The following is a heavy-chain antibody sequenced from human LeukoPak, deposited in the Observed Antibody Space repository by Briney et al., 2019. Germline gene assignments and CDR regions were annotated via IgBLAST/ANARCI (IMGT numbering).Heavy chain of an antibody. CDR3: ARGANRGSYFDY. D-gene: IGHD7-27*01. CDR1: GFTFSSYG. J-gene: IGHJ4*02. Sequence: GSLRLSCAASGFTFSSYGMHWVRQAPGKGLEWIGSIYYSGSTYYNPSLKSRVTISVDTSKNQFSLKLSSVTAADTAVYYCARGANRGSYFDYWGQGTLVTVSS. V-gene: IGHV4-39*07. CDR2: IYYSGST.